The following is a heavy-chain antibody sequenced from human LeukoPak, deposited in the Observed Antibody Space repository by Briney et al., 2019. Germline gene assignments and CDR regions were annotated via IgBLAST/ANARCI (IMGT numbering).Heavy chain of an antibody. V-gene: IGHV3-66*04. Sequence: QSGGSLRLSCAASGFSVSNHYMSWVRQAPGKGLEWVSVINSGGNTYYADSVKGRFIISRDNSKNTLYLQLNSLRAEDTAVYYCARQLAGTFDYWGQGTLLTVSS. CDR2: INSGGNT. J-gene: IGHJ4*02. CDR3: ARQLAGTFDY. CDR1: GFSVSNHY. D-gene: IGHD6-19*01.